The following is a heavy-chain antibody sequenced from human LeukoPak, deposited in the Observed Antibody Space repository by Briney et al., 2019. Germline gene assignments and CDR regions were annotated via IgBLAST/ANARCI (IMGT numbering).Heavy chain of an antibody. CDR3: ARDRAYYDSSALGAFNI. CDR1: GFTFDDYG. J-gene: IGHJ3*02. D-gene: IGHD3-22*01. Sequence: GGSLRLSCAASGFTFDDYGMSWVRQAPGKGLEWVSGINWNGGSTGYADSVKGRFTISRDNAKNSLYLQMNSLRAEDTALYYCARDRAYYDSSALGAFNIWGQGTMVTVSS. CDR2: INWNGGST. V-gene: IGHV3-20*04.